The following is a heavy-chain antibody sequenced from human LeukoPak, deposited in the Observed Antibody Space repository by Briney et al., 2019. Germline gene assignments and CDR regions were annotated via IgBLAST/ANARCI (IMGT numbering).Heavy chain of an antibody. J-gene: IGHJ3*02. D-gene: IGHD3-10*01. CDR3: ARAGSYGSGISRAFDI. V-gene: IGHV4-39*07. CDR2: IYYSGST. CDR1: GGSISSSSYY. Sequence: SETLSLTCTVSGGSISSSSYYWGWIRQPPGKGLEWIGSIYYSGSTNYNPSLKSRVTISVDTSKNQFSLKLSSVTAADTAVYYCARAGSYGSGISRAFDIWGQGTMVTVSS.